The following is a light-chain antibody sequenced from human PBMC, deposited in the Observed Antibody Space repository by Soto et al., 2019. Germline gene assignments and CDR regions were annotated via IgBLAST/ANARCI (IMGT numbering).Light chain of an antibody. CDR3: QQYNSYSWT. J-gene: IGKJ1*01. CDR2: DAS. Sequence: DIQMTQSPSTLSASVGERVSITCRASQSISVWMAWYQQKPGRAPKLLIYDASNLESGVPSRFSGSGSGTESTLAISRLKPEDFATYDCQQYNSYSWTFGQGTKVEIK. V-gene: IGKV1-5*01. CDR1: QSISVW.